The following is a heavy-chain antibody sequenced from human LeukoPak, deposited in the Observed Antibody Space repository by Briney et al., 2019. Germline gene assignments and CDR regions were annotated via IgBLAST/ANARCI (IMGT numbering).Heavy chain of an antibody. CDR1: GGSISSSSYY. D-gene: IGHD3-22*01. V-gene: IGHV4-39*01. CDR3: ARQATYYYDSSGYYRLDS. J-gene: IGHJ4*02. CDR2: IYYSGST. Sequence: SQTLSLTCTVSGGSISSSSYYWGWIRQPPGKGLEWIGSIYYSGSTYYHPSLKSRVTISVDTAKNQFSLKLSSVTAADTAVYYCARQATYYYDSSGYYRLDSWGQGTMVTVCS.